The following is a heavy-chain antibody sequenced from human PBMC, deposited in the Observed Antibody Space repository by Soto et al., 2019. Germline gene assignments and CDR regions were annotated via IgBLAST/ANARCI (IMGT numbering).Heavy chain of an antibody. CDR1: GFTFSDYS. CDR2: ISSSGSTI. CDR3: AGEITMVRGDDLGYFDY. D-gene: IGHD3-10*01. J-gene: IGHJ4*02. Sequence: VQLVECGGGLVKPGGSLRLSCAASGFTFSDYSMSWIRQAPGKWLEWVSYISSSGSTIYYADSVKGRFTISRDNAKNSLYLQMNSLRAEDTAVYYCAGEITMVRGDDLGYFDYWAQGTLVTVSS. V-gene: IGHV3-11*01.